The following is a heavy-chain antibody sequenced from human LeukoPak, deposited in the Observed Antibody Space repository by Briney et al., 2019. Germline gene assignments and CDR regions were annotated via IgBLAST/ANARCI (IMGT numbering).Heavy chain of an antibody. D-gene: IGHD3-22*01. V-gene: IGHV4-39*01. J-gene: IGHJ4*02. CDR3: ARHSYYYDSSNSYYYFDY. CDR2: IYYSGST. Sequence: SETLSLTCTVSGGSISSSSYYWGWLRQPPGKGLDRIGNIYYSGSTYYNPSLKSRVTISVDTSKNQFSLKLSSVTAADTAVYYCARHSYYYDSSNSYYYFDYWGQGTLVTVSS. CDR1: GGSISSSSYY.